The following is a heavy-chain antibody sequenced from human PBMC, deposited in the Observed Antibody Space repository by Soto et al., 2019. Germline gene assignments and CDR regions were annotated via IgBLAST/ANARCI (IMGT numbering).Heavy chain of an antibody. CDR3: AASPQIVVVPGPFDY. Sequence: SVKVSCKASGFTFTSSAVQWVRQARGQRLEWIGWIVVGSGNTNYAQKFQERVTITRDMSTSTAYMELSSLRSEDTAVYYCAASPQIVVVPGPFDYWGQGTPLRVS. D-gene: IGHD3-22*01. J-gene: IGHJ4*02. V-gene: IGHV1-58*01. CDR1: GFTFTSSA. CDR2: IVVGSGNT.